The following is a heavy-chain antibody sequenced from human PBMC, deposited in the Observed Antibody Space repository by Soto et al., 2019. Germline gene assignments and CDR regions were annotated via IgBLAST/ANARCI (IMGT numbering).Heavy chain of an antibody. V-gene: IGHV1-69*01. D-gene: IGHD3-3*01. CDR3: ATRLSISGVVMSWFDP. CDR2: IIPILGTP. CDR1: GGTFSSYS. J-gene: IGHJ5*01. Sequence: QVQLVQSGAEVKEPGSSVKVSCKASGGTFSSYSISWVRQAPGQGLEWMGGIIPILGTPQYARKFQGRVTITADESPTTAYMELSRLRSDDTAVYYCATRLSISGVVMSWFDPWGRGSLVTVSS.